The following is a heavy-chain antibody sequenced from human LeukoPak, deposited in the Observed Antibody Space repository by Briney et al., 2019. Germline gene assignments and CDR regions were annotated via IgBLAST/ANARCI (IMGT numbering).Heavy chain of an antibody. D-gene: IGHD5-18*01. V-gene: IGHV4-30-2*01. CDR2: IYHSGST. CDR1: GGSISSGGYS. CDR3: ARGKYSYGWHYFDY. Sequence: SETLSLTCAVSGGSISSGGYSWSWIRQPPGKGLEWIGYIYHSGSTYYNPSLKSRVTISVDRSKNQFSLKLSSVTAADTAVYYCARGKYSYGWHYFDYWGQGTLVTVSS. J-gene: IGHJ4*02.